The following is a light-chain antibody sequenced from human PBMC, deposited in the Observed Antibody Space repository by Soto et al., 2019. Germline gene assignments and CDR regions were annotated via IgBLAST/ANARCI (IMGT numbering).Light chain of an antibody. Sequence: EIVMTQSPATLSVSPEEGDTLSCKASQNVYNNLAWYQQRPGQPPRLLIYDASTRATGISARFSGSGYGTEFTLTISSLQSEDFAVYFCQQCRNWPLTFGGGTKVDIK. V-gene: IGKV3-15*01. CDR1: QNVYNN. CDR3: QQCRNWPLT. J-gene: IGKJ4*01. CDR2: DAS.